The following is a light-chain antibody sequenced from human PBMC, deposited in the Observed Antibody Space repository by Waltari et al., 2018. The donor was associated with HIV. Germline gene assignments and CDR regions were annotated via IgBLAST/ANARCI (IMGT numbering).Light chain of an antibody. Sequence: IVLTQSPATLSLSPGERATLSCRTSQSMSIYLAWYQQKAGQAPRHLIFDASKRATGIPDRFSGSGSWTDFTLTISRLEPEDFAVYYCQQSGTSRRTFGQGTKVEIK. CDR1: QSMSIY. J-gene: IGKJ1*01. CDR2: DAS. V-gene: IGKV3-20*01. CDR3: QQSGTSRRT.